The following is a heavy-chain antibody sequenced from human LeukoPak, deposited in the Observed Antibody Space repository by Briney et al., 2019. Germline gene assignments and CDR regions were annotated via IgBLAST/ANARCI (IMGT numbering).Heavy chain of an antibody. D-gene: IGHD1-26*01. CDR2: IYHSGST. CDR1: GGSISSYY. Sequence: SETLSLTCTVSGGSISSYYWSWIRQPPGKGLEWIGYIYHSGSTYYNPSLKSRVTISVDRSKNQFSLKLSSVTAADTAVYYCAREVQVGATGIIDYWGQGTLVTVSS. CDR3: AREVQVGATGIIDY. V-gene: IGHV4-59*12. J-gene: IGHJ4*02.